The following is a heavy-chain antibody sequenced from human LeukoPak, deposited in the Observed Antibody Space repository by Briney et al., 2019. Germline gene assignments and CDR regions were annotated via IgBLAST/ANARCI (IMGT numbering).Heavy chain of an antibody. CDR2: IRYDGSNK. V-gene: IGHV3-30*02. CDR1: GFTFSSYG. D-gene: IGHD2-2*02. Sequence: GGSLRLSCAASGFTFSSYGMHWVRQAPGKGLEWVAFIRYDGSNKYYADSVKGRFTISRDNSKNTLYLQMNSLRAEDTAVYYCAKDRCTSCYKGYFDYWGQGTLVTVSS. J-gene: IGHJ4*02. CDR3: AKDRCTSCYKGYFDY.